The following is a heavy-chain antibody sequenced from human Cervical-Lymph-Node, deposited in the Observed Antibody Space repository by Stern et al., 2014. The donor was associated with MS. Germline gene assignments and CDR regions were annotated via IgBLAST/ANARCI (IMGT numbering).Heavy chain of an antibody. J-gene: IGHJ4*02. V-gene: IGHV2-26*01. CDR2: IFSNDEK. CDR3: ARISMTTVTTPYFDY. CDR1: GFSLSNARMG. Sequence: ESGPVLVKPTETLALTCTVSGFSLSNARMGVSWIRQPPGKALEWLAHIFSNDEKSYSTSLKSRLTISKDTSKSQVVLTMTNMDPVDTATYYCARISMTTVTTPYFDYWGQGTRGTVSS. D-gene: IGHD4-11*01.